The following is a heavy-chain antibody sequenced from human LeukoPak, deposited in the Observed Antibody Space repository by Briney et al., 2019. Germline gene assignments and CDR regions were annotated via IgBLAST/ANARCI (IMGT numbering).Heavy chain of an antibody. D-gene: IGHD3-10*01. CDR2: INHSGST. Sequence: SETLSLTCAVYGGSFSGYYWSWIRQPPGKGLEWIGEINHSGSTNYNPSLKSRVTISVDTSKNQFSLKLSSVTAADTAVYYCARSRYYYGLGSYYGYWGQGTLVTVSS. J-gene: IGHJ4*02. CDR1: GGSFSGYY. V-gene: IGHV4-34*01. CDR3: ARSRYYYGLGSYYGY.